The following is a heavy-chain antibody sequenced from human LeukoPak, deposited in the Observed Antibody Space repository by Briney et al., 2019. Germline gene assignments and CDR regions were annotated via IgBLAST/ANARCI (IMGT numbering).Heavy chain of an antibody. CDR3: ATYSSSNGREFQY. Sequence: GGSLRLSCAASGFTFSGYALHWVRQAPGKGLEWVAVIGYDGNNYIYADSVKGRFSISRDNSENTLYLQMNSLRAEDTAVYYCATYSSSNGREFQYWGQGTLVTVSS. CDR2: IGYDGNNY. D-gene: IGHD2-2*01. CDR1: GFTFSGYA. V-gene: IGHV3-30-3*01. J-gene: IGHJ1*01.